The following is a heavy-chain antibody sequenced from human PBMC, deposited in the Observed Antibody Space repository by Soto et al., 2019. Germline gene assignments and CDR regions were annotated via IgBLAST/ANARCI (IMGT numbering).Heavy chain of an antibody. J-gene: IGHJ4*02. V-gene: IGHV4-59*01. Sequence: SETLSLTCSVSGDSISNSFYWSWIRQPPGKGLEWIGYIYYSGSTNYNPSLKSRVTMSVDTSKNQFSLKLTSVTAADTAVYYCVGYYDILTGLDYWGQGTLVTVSS. D-gene: IGHD3-9*01. CDR1: GDSISNSFY. CDR2: IYYSGST. CDR3: VGYYDILTGLDY.